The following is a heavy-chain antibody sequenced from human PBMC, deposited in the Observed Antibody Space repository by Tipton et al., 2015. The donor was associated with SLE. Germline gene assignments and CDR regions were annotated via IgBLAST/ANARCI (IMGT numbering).Heavy chain of an antibody. CDR3: ARGPDRGYHFDY. V-gene: IGHV4-39*07. Sequence: TLSLTCTVSDDSIRNSDFYLGWIRQSPGKGLVWIGSVFYSGSTYYNSSLKSRVTISLDTSKSQVSLKLISVTAADTAVFYCARGPDRGYHFDYWGQGTLVTVSS. D-gene: IGHD3-22*01. CDR1: DDSIRNSDFY. CDR2: VFYSGST. J-gene: IGHJ4*02.